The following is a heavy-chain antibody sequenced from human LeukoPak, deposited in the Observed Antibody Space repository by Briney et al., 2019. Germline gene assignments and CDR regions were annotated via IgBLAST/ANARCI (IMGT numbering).Heavy chain of an antibody. D-gene: IGHD3-9*01. J-gene: IGHJ3*02. Sequence: SETLSLTCAVYGGSFSGYYWSWIRQPPGKGLEWIGEINHSGSTNYNPSLKSRVTISVDTSKNQFSLKLSSVTAADTAVYYCARGIGLRYFDWPTRSRGAFDIWGQGTMVTVSS. V-gene: IGHV4-34*01. CDR1: GGSFSGYY. CDR3: ARGIGLRYFDWPTRSRGAFDI. CDR2: INHSGST.